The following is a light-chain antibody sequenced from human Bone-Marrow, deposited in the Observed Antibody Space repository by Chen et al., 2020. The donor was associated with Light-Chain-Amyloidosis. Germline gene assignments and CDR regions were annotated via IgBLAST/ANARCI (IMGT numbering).Light chain of an antibody. CDR1: NIGSTS. CDR2: DDS. CDR3: RVWERSRDRPV. J-gene: IGLJ3*02. V-gene: IGLV3-21*02. Sequence: SYVLTQPSSVSVAPGQTATIACGGNNIGSTSVHWYQQTPGQAPLLVVNDDSDRPSVIPERWSGCNSGTTATLTISRVEAGDEADYYCRVWERSRDRPVFGGGTKLTVL.